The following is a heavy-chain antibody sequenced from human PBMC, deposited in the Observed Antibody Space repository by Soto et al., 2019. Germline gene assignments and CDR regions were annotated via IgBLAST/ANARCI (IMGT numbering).Heavy chain of an antibody. V-gene: IGHV3-33*08. CDR1: GFTFNNYG. CDR2: IWNDGSNS. J-gene: IGHJ4*02. CDR3: AKGHGSSHFWSGYLFDY. D-gene: IGHD3-3*02. Sequence: GGSLRLSCAASGFTFNNYGMHWVRQAPGKGLEWVAVIWNDGSNSYYADSVKGRFTISRDNAKNTLYLQMNSLRAEDTALYYCAKGHGSSHFWSGYLFDYWGQGTLVTVSS.